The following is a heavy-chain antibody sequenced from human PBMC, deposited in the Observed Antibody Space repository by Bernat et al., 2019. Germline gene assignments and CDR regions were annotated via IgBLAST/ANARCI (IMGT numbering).Heavy chain of an antibody. Sequence: QVQLVESGGGVVQPGRSLRLSCAASGFTFSSYGMHWVRQAPGKGLEWVAVISYDGSNKYYADSVKGRFTISRDNAKNSLYLQMNSLRAEDTALYYCARDASNWGVFGSGWYVLDYWGQGILVTVSS. CDR2: ISYDGSNK. V-gene: IGHV3-30*03. D-gene: IGHD6-19*01. CDR3: ARDASNWGVFGSGWYVLDY. CDR1: GFTFSSYG. J-gene: IGHJ4*02.